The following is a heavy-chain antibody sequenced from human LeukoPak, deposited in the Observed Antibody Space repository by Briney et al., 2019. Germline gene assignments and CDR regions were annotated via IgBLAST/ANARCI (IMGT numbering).Heavy chain of an antibody. D-gene: IGHD2-2*01. CDR3: ASWGVPAARALKSMEENYGMDV. Sequence: ASVRVSCKASGYTLTGYYMHWVRQAPGQGREWMGWINPNSGGTNYAQKFQGRVTMTRDTSISTAYMELSRLRSDDTAVYYCASWGVPAARALKSMEENYGMDVWGQGTTVTVSS. V-gene: IGHV1-2*02. J-gene: IGHJ6*02. CDR2: INPNSGGT. CDR1: GYTLTGYY.